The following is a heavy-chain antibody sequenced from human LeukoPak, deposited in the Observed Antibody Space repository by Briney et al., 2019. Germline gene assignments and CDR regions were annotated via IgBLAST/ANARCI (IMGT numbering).Heavy chain of an antibody. CDR3: ARRQRITMVRGVINWFDP. J-gene: IGHJ5*02. Sequence: GESLKLSCKGSGYSLTSYWIGWVRQMPGKGLEWMGIIYPGDSDTRYSPSFQGQVTISADKSISTAYLQWSSLKASDTAMYYCARRQRITMVRGVINWFDPWGQGTLVTVSS. CDR1: GYSLTSYW. D-gene: IGHD3-10*01. V-gene: IGHV5-51*01. CDR2: IYPGDSDT.